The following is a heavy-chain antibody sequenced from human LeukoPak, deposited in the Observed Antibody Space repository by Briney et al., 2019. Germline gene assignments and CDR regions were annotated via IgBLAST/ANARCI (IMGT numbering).Heavy chain of an antibody. CDR3: ARGPDYDLLTGYPDYYYYSMDV. V-gene: IGHV1-8*02. CDR1: GYTFTNYG. J-gene: IGHJ6*03. CDR2: MNPNSGDT. Sequence: ASVKVSCKASGYTFTNYGISWVRQATGQGLEWMGWMNPNSGDTGYAQTFLGRVTLTRDTSISTAYMELSSLRSEDTAVYYCARGPDYDLLTGYPDYYYYSMDVWGKGTTVTVSS. D-gene: IGHD3-9*01.